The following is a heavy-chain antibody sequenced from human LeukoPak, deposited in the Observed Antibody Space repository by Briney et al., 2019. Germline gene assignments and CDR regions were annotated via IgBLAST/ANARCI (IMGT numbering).Heavy chain of an antibody. CDR2: IYYSGST. CDR3: ARSFITMIVVVDY. V-gene: IGHV4-39*01. D-gene: IGHD3-22*01. CDR1: GGSISSSSYY. J-gene: IGHJ4*02. Sequence: SETLSLTCTVSGGSISSSSYYWGSIRQPPGKGLEWIGSIYYSGSTYYNPSLKSRVTISVDTSKNQFSLKLSSVTAADTAVYYCARSFITMIVVVDYWGQGTLSPSPQ.